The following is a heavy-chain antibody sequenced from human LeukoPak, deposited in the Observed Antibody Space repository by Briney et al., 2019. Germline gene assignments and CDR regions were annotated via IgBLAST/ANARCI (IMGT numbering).Heavy chain of an antibody. D-gene: IGHD3-9*01. J-gene: IGHJ3*02. V-gene: IGHV3-7*01. Sequence: GGSLRLSCAASGFTFSSYWMSWVRQAPGKGLEWVANIKQDGSEKYYVDSVKGRFTISRDNAKNSLYLQMNSLRAEDTAVYYCARDIRYFDWSQRGVDAFDIWGQGTMVTVSS. CDR2: IKQDGSEK. CDR3: ARDIRYFDWSQRGVDAFDI. CDR1: GFTFSSYW.